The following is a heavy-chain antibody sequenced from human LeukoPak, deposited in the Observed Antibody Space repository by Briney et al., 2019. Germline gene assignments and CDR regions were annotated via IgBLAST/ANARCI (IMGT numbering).Heavy chain of an antibody. CDR3: TRSVRNGHIDY. Sequence: GASVKLSCKASGYTFPRYGINWVRQATGQGLEWMGWMNPNSGNTGYAQKFQGRDTVTRSTSISTAYMDLSSLRFEDAPVSYCTRSVRNGHIDYWGQGTLVTVSS. V-gene: IGHV1-8*01. D-gene: IGHD2-21*01. J-gene: IGHJ4*02. CDR2: MNPNSGNT. CDR1: GYTFPRYG.